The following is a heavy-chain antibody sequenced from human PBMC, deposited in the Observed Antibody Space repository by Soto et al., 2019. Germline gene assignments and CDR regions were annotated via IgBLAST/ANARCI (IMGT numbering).Heavy chain of an antibody. V-gene: IGHV3-21*01. CDR3: ARDGPLGYYDSSGYYWTY. D-gene: IGHD3-22*01. J-gene: IGHJ4*02. Sequence: GGSLRLSCAASGFTFSNYAMSWVRQAPGKGLEWVSSISSSSSYIYYADSVKGRFTISRDNAKNSLYLQMNSLRAEDTAVYYCARDGPLGYYDSSGYYWTYWGQGTLVTVSS. CDR2: ISSSSSYI. CDR1: GFTFSNYA.